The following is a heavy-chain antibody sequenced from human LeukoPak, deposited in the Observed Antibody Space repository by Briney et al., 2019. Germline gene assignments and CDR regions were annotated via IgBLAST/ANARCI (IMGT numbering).Heavy chain of an antibody. D-gene: IGHD4-17*01. CDR3: ARLYGDFLFDY. CDR2: IYYSGST. CDR1: GGSISSSSYY. Sequence: SETLSLTCTVSGGSISSSSYYWGWIRQPPGKGLEWIGSIYYSGSTYYNPSLKSRVTISVDTSKDQFSPKLSSVTAADTAVYYCARLYGDFLFDYWGQGTLVTVSS. V-gene: IGHV4-39*01. J-gene: IGHJ4*02.